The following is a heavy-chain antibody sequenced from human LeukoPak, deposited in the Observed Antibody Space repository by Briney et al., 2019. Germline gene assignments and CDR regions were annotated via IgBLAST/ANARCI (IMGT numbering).Heavy chain of an antibody. Sequence: GGSLRLSCVASGFTLSSHWMSWVRQAPGKGLEWVANINQDGSAKYFVDSVKGRFTISRDNTKNSMYLQMNSLRAEDTAVYYCARWEIRGTAHKLDYWGQGTLVTVSS. J-gene: IGHJ4*02. CDR3: ARWEIRGTAHKLDY. CDR2: INQDGSAK. V-gene: IGHV3-7*01. D-gene: IGHD1-7*01. CDR1: GFTLSSHW.